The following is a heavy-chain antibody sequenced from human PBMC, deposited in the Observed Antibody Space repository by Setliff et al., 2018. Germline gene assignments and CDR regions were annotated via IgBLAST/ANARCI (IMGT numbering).Heavy chain of an antibody. CDR2: IYYAGST. CDR3: ARTGTTYYYSCMDV. D-gene: IGHD3-16*01. V-gene: IGHV4-59*08. Sequence: ETLSLTCTVSGGSISSYYWSWIRQPPGKGLEWIGCIYYAGSTNYNPSLKSRVTISVDTSKNQFSLKLSSVTAADTAVYYCARTGTTYYYSCMDVWGEGTTVTVSS. J-gene: IGHJ6*03. CDR1: GGSISSYY.